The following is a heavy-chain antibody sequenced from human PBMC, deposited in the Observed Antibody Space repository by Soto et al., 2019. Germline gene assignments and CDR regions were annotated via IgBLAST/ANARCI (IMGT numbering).Heavy chain of an antibody. CDR1: GGSISSSNW. Sequence: QVQLQESGPGLVKPSGTLSLTCAVSGGSISSSNWWSWVRQPPGKGLEWIGEIYHSGSTNYNPSLKSRVTISVEKSKNQFSLKLSSVTAADTAVYYCARQAPTYYYDSSGYWAYYFDYWGQGTLVTVSS. D-gene: IGHD3-22*01. J-gene: IGHJ4*02. CDR3: ARQAPTYYYDSSGYWAYYFDY. CDR2: IYHSGST. V-gene: IGHV4-4*02.